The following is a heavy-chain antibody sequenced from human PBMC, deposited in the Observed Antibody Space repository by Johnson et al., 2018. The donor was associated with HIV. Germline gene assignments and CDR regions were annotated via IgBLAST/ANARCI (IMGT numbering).Heavy chain of an antibody. J-gene: IGHJ3*01. CDR3: AKGEAQEGWIQLLLYAFDF. D-gene: IGHD5-24*01. V-gene: IGHV3-30*02. CDR2: VHSDGNKK. CDR1: GFTFSSYG. Sequence: VQLVESGGSVVRPGGSLRLSCAASGFTFSSYGMHWVRQAPAKGLEWVAFVHSDGNKKYYGDSVKGRFIISRDNSKNIVYLHINSLRLEDTAVYYCAKGEAQEGWIQLLLYAFDFWGHGTMVTVSS.